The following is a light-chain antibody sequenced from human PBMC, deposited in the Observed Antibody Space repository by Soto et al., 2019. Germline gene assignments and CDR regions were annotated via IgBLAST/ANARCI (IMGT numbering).Light chain of an antibody. CDR2: TTS. CDR3: QQTFSVPYT. V-gene: IGKV1-39*01. CDR1: QSVSNF. Sequence: DIQMTQSPPPLSSSVGDRVTITCRASQSVSNFLNWYQQKPGQAPRLLIYTTSTLQSGGPSRFSGGVSGTEYTLTISGLLPEDFATYYCQQTFSVPYTFGQGTQL. J-gene: IGKJ2*01.